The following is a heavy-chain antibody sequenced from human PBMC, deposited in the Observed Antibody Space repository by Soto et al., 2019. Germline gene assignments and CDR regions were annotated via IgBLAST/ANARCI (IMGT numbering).Heavy chain of an antibody. Sequence: ASVKDSCKASGYTFTSYYMHWVRQAPGQGLEWMGIINPSGGSTSYAQKFQGRVTMTRDTSTSTAYMELSSLRSVDTAVYYCAVSIRVAGEFDFWGQGTLVTVSS. CDR1: GYTFTSYY. CDR3: AVSIRVAGEFDF. J-gene: IGHJ4*02. CDR2: INPSGGST. D-gene: IGHD6-19*01. V-gene: IGHV1-46*01.